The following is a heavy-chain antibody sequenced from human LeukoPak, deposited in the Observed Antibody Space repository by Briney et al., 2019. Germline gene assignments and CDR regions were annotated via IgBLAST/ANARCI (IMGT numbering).Heavy chain of an antibody. CDR1: GFTFSSYW. V-gene: IGHV3-21*01. CDR3: ARSPADYGDYVPDDY. J-gene: IGHJ4*02. Sequence: KTGGSLRLSCAASGFTFSSYWMHWVRQAPGKGLEWVSSISSSGSYIYYADSVKGRFTISRDNAKNSLYLQMNSLRAEDTAVYYCARSPADYGDYVPDDYWGQGTLVTVSS. D-gene: IGHD4-17*01. CDR2: ISSSGSYI.